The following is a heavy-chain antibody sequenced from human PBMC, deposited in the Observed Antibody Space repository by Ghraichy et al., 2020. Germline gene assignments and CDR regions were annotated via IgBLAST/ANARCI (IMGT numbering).Heavy chain of an antibody. Sequence: ASVKVSCKISGYPFLTPVTNCERLSPGQGPEWIGWINPKSGDTNYEQKFQGRVTLTRDTSIGTAYMELSRLTSDDTAVYYCARGIGAEGTLDNTLDYWG. J-gene: IGHJ4*01. CDR2: INPKSGDT. CDR3: ARGIGAEGTLDNTLDY. V-gene: IGHV1-2*02. CDR1: GYPFLTPV. D-gene: IGHD1-1*01.